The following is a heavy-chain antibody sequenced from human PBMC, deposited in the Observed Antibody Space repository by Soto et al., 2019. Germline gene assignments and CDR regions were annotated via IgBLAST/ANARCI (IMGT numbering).Heavy chain of an antibody. V-gene: IGHV4-31*03. CDR3: ARAYYYGSGSYPNWFDP. Sequence: SETLSLTCTFSVGSLSSGGYYWSWIRQHPGKGLEWIGYIYYSVSTYYNPSLKSRVTISVDTSKNQFSLKLSSVTAADTAVYYCARAYYYGSGSYPNWFDPWGQGTLVTVSS. CDR2: IYYSVST. D-gene: IGHD3-10*01. J-gene: IGHJ5*02. CDR1: VGSLSSGGYY.